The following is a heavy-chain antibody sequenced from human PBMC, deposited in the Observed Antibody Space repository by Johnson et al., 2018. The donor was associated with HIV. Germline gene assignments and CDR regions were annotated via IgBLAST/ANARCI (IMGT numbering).Heavy chain of an antibody. CDR3: ARSNWAHFDAFDI. J-gene: IGHJ3*02. CDR1: GFTFSSYD. CDR2: ISYDGSNN. D-gene: IGHD7-27*01. V-gene: IGHV3-30*03. Sequence: QVQLVESGGGVVQPGRSLRLSCAASGFTFSSYDMHWVRQAPGKGLEWVALISYDGSNNYHADSVTGRFTLSRDNSKNSLYLQMNSLRAEDTAVYYCARSNWAHFDAFDIWGQGTMVTVSS.